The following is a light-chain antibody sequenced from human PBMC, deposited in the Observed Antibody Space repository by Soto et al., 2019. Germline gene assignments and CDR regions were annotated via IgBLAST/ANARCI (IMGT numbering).Light chain of an antibody. J-gene: IGKJ5*01. CDR1: QSVSSSY. V-gene: IGKV3-20*01. Sequence: EIVLTQSPGTLSLSPGERATLSCRASQSVSSSYLAWYQQKPGQAPRLLIYGASSRATGIPDRFSGSGSGTDFTLTIARLGPEDFAVYYCQQYGDSPRTFGQGTRLEIK. CDR3: QQYGDSPRT. CDR2: GAS.